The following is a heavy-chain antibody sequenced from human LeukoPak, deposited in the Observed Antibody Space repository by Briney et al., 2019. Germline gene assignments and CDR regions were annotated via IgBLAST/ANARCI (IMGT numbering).Heavy chain of an antibody. D-gene: IGHD1-26*01. CDR2: INSDGSST. J-gene: IGHJ4*02. CDR1: GFTFSSYW. Sequence: GGSLRLSCAASGFTFSSYWMHWVRQAPGKGLVWVSRINSDGSSTSYADSVKGRSTISRDNAKNTLYLQMNSLRAEDTAVYYCARSPEWEPPLDYWGQGTLVTVSS. CDR3: ARSPEWEPPLDY. V-gene: IGHV3-74*01.